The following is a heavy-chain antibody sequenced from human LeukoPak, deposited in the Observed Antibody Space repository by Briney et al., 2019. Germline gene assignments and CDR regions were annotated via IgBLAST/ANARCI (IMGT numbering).Heavy chain of an antibody. Sequence: ASVKVFCKASRYTFTNYYMHWVRQAPGQGLEWMGIINPSGGSTTYAQKFQGRVTMTRDTSTSTVYMELSSLRSEDTAVYYCAREIGPRQLHLWASAFDYWGQGTLVTVSS. V-gene: IGHV1-46*01. J-gene: IGHJ4*02. CDR3: AREIGPRQLHLWASAFDY. CDR2: INPSGGST. CDR1: RYTFTNYY. D-gene: IGHD5-18*01.